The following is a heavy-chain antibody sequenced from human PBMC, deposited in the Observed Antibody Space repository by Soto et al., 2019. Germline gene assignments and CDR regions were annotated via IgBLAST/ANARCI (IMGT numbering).Heavy chain of an antibody. CDR1: GFTFSSYA. V-gene: IGHV3-23*01. D-gene: IGHD2-15*01. Sequence: GGSLRLSCAASGFTFSSYAMSWVRQAPGKGLEWVSAISGSGGSTYYANSVKGRFTISRDNSKNTLYVRMDRLRAEDTAVYYCAKAVRYCSSGICFYSESDYWGQGTLVTVSS. J-gene: IGHJ4*02. CDR2: ISGSGGST. CDR3: AKAVRYCSSGICFYSESDY.